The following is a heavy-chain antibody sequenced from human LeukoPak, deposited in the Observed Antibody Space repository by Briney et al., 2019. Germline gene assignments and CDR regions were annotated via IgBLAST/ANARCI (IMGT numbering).Heavy chain of an antibody. CDR3: TSRVPYSSSSSNRFDP. CDR2: ISGGGGNT. V-gene: IGHV3-23*01. J-gene: IGHJ5*02. CDR1: GFTFSSYT. Sequence: GGSLRLSCAASGFTFSSYTMNWVRQAPGRGLEWVSSISGGGGNTDYADSVKGRFTISRDNSKNMLYLQLNSLRVEDTAVYYCTSRVPYSSSSSNRFDPWGQGTLVTVSS. D-gene: IGHD6-6*01.